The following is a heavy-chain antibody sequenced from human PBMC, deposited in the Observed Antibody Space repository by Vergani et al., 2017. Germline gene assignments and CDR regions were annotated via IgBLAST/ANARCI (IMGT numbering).Heavy chain of an antibody. Sequence: QVQLVESGGGLVKPGGSLRLSCAASGFTFSDYYMSWIRQAPGKGLEWVSYISSSGSTIYYADSVKGRFTISRDNAKNSLYLQMNSLRAEDTVVYYCARDAKYYDVWSGYYIGDYYYYYGMDVWGQGTTVTVSS. CDR3: ARDAKYYDVWSGYYIGDYYYYYGMDV. V-gene: IGHV3-11*01. J-gene: IGHJ6*02. CDR2: ISSSGSTI. D-gene: IGHD3-3*01. CDR1: GFTFSDYY.